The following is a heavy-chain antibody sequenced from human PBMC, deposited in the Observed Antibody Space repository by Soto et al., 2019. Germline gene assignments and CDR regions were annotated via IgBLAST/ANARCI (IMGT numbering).Heavy chain of an antibody. CDR3: ARAECAAAGSNNWFDP. Sequence: SETLSLTCAVYGGSFSGYYWSWIRQPPGKGLEWIGEINHSGSTNYNPSLKSRVTISVDTSKNQFSLKLSSVTAADTAVYYCARAECAAAGSNNWFDPWGQGTLVTVSS. V-gene: IGHV4-34*01. D-gene: IGHD6-13*01. CDR1: GGSFSGYY. J-gene: IGHJ5*02. CDR2: INHSGST.